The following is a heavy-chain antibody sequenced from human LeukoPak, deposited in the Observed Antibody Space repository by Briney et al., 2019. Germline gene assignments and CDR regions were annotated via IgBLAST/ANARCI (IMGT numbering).Heavy chain of an antibody. CDR2: INPSGGST. V-gene: IGHV1-46*01. D-gene: IGHD3-9*01. J-gene: IGHJ5*02. CDR1: GYTFTSYY. Sequence: ASVKVSCKASGYTFTSYYMHWVRQAPGRGLEWMGIINPSGGSTSYAQKFQGRVTMTRDTSTSTVYMELSSLRSEDTAVYYCARDWTLRYFDWLFDPWGQGTLVTVSS. CDR3: ARDWTLRYFDWLFDP.